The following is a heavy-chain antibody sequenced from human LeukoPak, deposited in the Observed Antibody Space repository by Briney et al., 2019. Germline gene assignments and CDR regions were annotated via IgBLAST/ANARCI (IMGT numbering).Heavy chain of an antibody. CDR1: GFTFSSYA. CDR2: ISGSGGST. Sequence: GGSLRLSCAASGFTFSSYAMSWVRQAPGKGLEWVSAISGSGGSTCYADSVKGRFTISRDNSKNTLYLQMNSLRAEDTAVYYCAKDVVREEYYYDSSGYYGPQGFDPWGQGTLVTVSS. D-gene: IGHD3-22*01. J-gene: IGHJ5*02. CDR3: AKDVVREEYYYDSSGYYGPQGFDP. V-gene: IGHV3-23*01.